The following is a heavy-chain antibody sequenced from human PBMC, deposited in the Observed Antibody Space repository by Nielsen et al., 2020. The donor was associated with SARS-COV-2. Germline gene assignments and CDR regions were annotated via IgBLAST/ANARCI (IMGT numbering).Heavy chain of an antibody. Sequence: ASVKVSCKASGYTFTSYDINWVRQATRQGLEWMGWMNPNSGNTGYAQKFQGRVTMTRNTSISTAYMELSSLGSEDTAVYYCAMSVAHSLIYDAFDIWGQGTMVTVSS. CDR3: AMSVAHSLIYDAFDI. CDR1: GYTFTSYD. CDR2: MNPNSGNT. V-gene: IGHV1-8*01. J-gene: IGHJ3*02. D-gene: IGHD6-19*01.